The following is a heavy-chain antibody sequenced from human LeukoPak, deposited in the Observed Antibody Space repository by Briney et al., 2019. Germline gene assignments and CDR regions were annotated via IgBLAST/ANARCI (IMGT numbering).Heavy chain of an antibody. CDR1: GFTFSSYW. CDR3: ARAVCSSTSCPDY. Sequence: GGSLRLSCAASGFTFSSYWMSWVRQAPGKGLEWVANIKQDGSEKYYVDSVKGRFTISRDNAKNSLYLQMNSLRAEDTAVYYCARAVCSSTSCPDYWSQGTLVTVSS. J-gene: IGHJ4*02. D-gene: IGHD2-2*01. CDR2: IKQDGSEK. V-gene: IGHV3-7*01.